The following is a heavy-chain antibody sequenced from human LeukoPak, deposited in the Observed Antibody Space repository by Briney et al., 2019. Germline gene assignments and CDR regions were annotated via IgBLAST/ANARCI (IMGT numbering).Heavy chain of an antibody. CDR2: ISGSGGST. CDR1: GFTFSSYA. CDR3: AKSLRGHSSGWYYYYYGMDV. J-gene: IGHJ6*02. V-gene: IGHV3-23*01. D-gene: IGHD6-19*01. Sequence: GGSLRLSCAASGFTFSSYAMSWVRQAPGKGLEWVSAISGSGGSTYYADSVKGRFTISRDNSKNTLYLQMNSLRAEDTAVYYCAKSLRGHSSGWYYYYYGMDVWGQGTTVTVSS.